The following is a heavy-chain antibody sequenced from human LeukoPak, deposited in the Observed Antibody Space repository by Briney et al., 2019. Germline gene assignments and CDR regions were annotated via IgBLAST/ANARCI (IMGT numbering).Heavy chain of an antibody. V-gene: IGHV3-23*01. Sequence: PGGSLRLSCAASGFTFSSYAMSWVRQAPGKGPEWVSSVSGSGSSTYYADSVKGRFTISRDNSKNTLYLQMNSLRAEDTAVYYCAKDQRGYGRIIDYWGQGTLVTISS. CDR3: AKDQRGYGRIIDY. CDR1: GFTFSSYA. CDR2: VSGSGSST. J-gene: IGHJ4*02. D-gene: IGHD3-10*01.